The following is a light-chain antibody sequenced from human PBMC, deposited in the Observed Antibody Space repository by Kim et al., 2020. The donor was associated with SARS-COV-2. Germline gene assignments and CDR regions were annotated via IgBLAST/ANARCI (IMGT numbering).Light chain of an antibody. CDR3: QQYNSYSA. CDR2: KAS. V-gene: IGKV1-5*03. CDR1: QSISTW. J-gene: IGKJ1*01. Sequence: DIQMTQYHSTLSASVGDRVTITCRASQSISTWLAWYQQKPGKAPKLLIYKASSLESGVPSRFSGSGSGTEFTLTISSLQPDDFATYYCQQYNSYSAFGQGTKVDIK.